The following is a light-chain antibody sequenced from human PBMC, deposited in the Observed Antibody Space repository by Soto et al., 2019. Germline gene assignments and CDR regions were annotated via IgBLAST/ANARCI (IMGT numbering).Light chain of an antibody. Sequence: IQVSKSPSTLSAFVGDRVAITCRASQSASTFLAWYQQKPGQAPKLLIYDASTLQSGVPSRFSASGSGTEFALTISGLQPDDFAVYYCQQYNRYAVTFGQGTKVDI. J-gene: IGKJ1*01. V-gene: IGKV1-5*01. CDR3: QQYNRYAVT. CDR1: QSASTF. CDR2: DAS.